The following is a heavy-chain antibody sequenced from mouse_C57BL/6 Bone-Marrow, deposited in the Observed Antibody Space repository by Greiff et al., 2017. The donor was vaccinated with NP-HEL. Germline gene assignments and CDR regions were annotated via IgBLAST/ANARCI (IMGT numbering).Heavy chain of an antibody. V-gene: IGHV14-1*01. CDR3: TTASTITVVDY. D-gene: IGHD1-1*01. Sequence: EVQLQQSGAELVRPGASVKLSCTASGFNIKDYYMHWVKQRPEQGLEWIGRIDPEDGDTEYAPKFKGKATMTADTSSNTAYMQLSSLTSEDPAVYYCTTASTITVVDYWGQGTTLTVSS. CDR2: IDPEDGDT. J-gene: IGHJ2*01. CDR1: GFNIKDYY.